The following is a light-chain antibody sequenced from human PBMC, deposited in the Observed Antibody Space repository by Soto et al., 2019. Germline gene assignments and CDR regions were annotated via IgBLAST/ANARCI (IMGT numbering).Light chain of an antibody. V-gene: IGKV1-5*03. CDR2: KSS. Sequence: DIQMTQSPSTLSASVGDRVTITCRASQSISTWLAWYQQKPGTAPKLLLYKSSNLESGVPSRFSGSGSGTEFSLTISSLQPDDVATYYCQQYSSYSTFGQGTKVEIK. CDR1: QSISTW. CDR3: QQYSSYST. J-gene: IGKJ1*01.